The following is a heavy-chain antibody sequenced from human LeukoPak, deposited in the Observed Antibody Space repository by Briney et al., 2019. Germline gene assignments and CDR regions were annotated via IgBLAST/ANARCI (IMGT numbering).Heavy chain of an antibody. CDR2: IYYSGST. CDR1: GGSISSSSYY. Sequence: SETLSLTCTVSGGSISSSSYYWGWIRQPPGKGLEWIGSIYYSGSTYYNPSLKSRVTISVDTSKNQFSLKLGSVTAADTAVYYCASLYCSSNSCYLMGYGMDVWGQGTTVTVSS. V-gene: IGHV4-39*01. J-gene: IGHJ6*02. CDR3: ASLYCSSNSCYLMGYGMDV. D-gene: IGHD2-2*01.